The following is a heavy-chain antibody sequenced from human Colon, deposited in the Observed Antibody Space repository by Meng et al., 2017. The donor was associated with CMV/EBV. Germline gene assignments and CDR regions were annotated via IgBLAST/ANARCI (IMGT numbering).Heavy chain of an antibody. CDR2: IYYTGNT. Sequence: SETLSLTCSVPGGSINSYYWSWIRQPQGKGLEWIGYIYYTGNTNYNPSLKSRVTISVDASKTQVSLKVTSVTAADTAVYYCARGSGRADCWGQGTLVTVSS. CDR3: ARGSGRADC. J-gene: IGHJ4*02. V-gene: IGHV4-59*01. D-gene: IGHD6-19*01. CDR1: GGSINSYY.